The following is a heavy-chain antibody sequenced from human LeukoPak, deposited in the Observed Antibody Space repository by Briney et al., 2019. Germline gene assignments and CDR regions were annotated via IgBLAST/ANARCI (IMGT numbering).Heavy chain of an antibody. CDR3: ARGGITMVRGVIIGHDAFDI. V-gene: IGHV1-18*01. D-gene: IGHD3-10*01. CDR1: GYTFTSYD. CDR2: ISTYNGNT. J-gene: IGHJ3*02. Sequence: GASVKVSCKASGYTFTSYDISWVRQAPGQGLEWMGRISTYNGNTNYAQKLQGRVTMTTDTSTSTAYMGLRSLRSDDTAVYYCARGGITMVRGVIIGHDAFDIWGQGTMVTVSS.